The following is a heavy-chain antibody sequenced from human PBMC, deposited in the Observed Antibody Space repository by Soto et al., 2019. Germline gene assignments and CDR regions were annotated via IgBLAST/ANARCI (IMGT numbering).Heavy chain of an antibody. CDR1: GGTFSSYA. J-gene: IGHJ6*02. CDR2: IIPIFGTA. V-gene: IGHV1-69*13. D-gene: IGHD3-10*01. CDR3: ARKRGGYYYYGMDV. Sequence: VKVSCKASGGTFSSYAISWVRQAPGQGLEWMGGIIPIFGTANYAQKFQGRVTITADESTSTAYMELSSLRSEDTAVYYCARKRGGYYYYGMDVWGQGTTVTVSS.